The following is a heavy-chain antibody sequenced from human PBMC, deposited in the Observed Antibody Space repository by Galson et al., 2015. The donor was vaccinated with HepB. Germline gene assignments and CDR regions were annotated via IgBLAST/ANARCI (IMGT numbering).Heavy chain of an antibody. V-gene: IGHV2-5*02. J-gene: IGHJ4*02. CDR3: AHGGSKKQLVKTYFDY. CDR1: GFSLHTSGVS. Sequence: PALAQPTQTLTLSCTFSGFSLHTSGVSVGWIRQPPGKALEWLALIYWDDDKSYSPSLKSRLTITKDTSKNQVVLTITNMDSVYTDTYYCAHGGSKKQLVKTYFDYWGQGTLVTVSS. D-gene: IGHD6-13*01. CDR2: IYWDDDK.